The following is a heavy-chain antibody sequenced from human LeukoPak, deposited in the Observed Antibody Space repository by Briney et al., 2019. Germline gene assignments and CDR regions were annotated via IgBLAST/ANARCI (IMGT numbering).Heavy chain of an antibody. CDR3: ARSGIQLWSTYFDY. Sequence: GGSLRLSCAASGFTFSSYWMSWVRQAPGKGLEWVANIKQDGSEKYYVDSVKGRFTISRDNAKNSLYLQMNSLRAEDTAVYYCARSGIQLWSTYFDYWGQGTLVTVSS. J-gene: IGHJ4*02. V-gene: IGHV3-7*01. CDR1: GFTFSSYW. CDR2: IKQDGSEK. D-gene: IGHD5-18*01.